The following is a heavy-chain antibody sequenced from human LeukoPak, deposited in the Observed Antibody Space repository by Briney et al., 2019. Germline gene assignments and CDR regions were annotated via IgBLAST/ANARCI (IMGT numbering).Heavy chain of an antibody. CDR2: INKDGSEE. J-gene: IGHJ4*02. Sequence: RGGSLRLSCAASGFTFSTYAMTWVRQAPGKGLEWVANINKDGSEEKYVDSVKGRFTISRDNAKNSLYLQMSSLRADDTAVYYCARWPHCQDFWGRGTRVTVSS. CDR1: GFTFSTYA. CDR3: ARWPHCQDF. V-gene: IGHV3-7*03.